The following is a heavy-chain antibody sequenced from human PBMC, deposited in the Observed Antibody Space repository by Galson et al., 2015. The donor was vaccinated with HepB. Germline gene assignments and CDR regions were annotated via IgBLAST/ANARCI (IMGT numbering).Heavy chain of an antibody. CDR3: ARAGDIVVVPAADYYYYMDV. CDR1: GYTFTSYG. CDR2: ISAYNGNT. D-gene: IGHD2-2*01. J-gene: IGHJ6*03. V-gene: IGHV1-18*01. Sequence: SVKVSCKASGYTFTSYGISWVRQAPGQGLEWMGWISAYNGNTNYAQRLQGRVTMTTDTSTSTAYMELRSLRSDDTAVYYCARAGDIVVVPAADYYYYMDVWGKGTTVTVSS.